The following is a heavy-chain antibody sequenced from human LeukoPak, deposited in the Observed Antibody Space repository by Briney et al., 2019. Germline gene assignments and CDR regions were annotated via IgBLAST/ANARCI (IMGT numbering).Heavy chain of an antibody. J-gene: IGHJ6*02. V-gene: IGHV4-39*07. CDR1: GGSISSSSYY. D-gene: IGHD2-2*01. CDR3: ARQYCSSTSCQFVGHGMDV. Sequence: PSETLSLTCTVSGGSISSSSYYWGWIRQPPGKGLEWIGSIYYSGGTYYNPSLKSRVTISVDTSKNQFSLKLSSVTAADTAVYYCARQYCSSTSCQFVGHGMDVWGQGTTVTVSS. CDR2: IYYSGGT.